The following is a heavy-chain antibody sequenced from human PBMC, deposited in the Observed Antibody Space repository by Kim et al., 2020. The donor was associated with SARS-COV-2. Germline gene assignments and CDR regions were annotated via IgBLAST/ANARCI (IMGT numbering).Heavy chain of an antibody. CDR2: ISSSGSTI. CDR1: GFTFSSYE. D-gene: IGHD3-3*01. CDR3: ASNYDFWSGYYTE. J-gene: IGHJ4*02. V-gene: IGHV3-48*03. Sequence: GGSLRLSCAASGFTFSSYEMHWVRQAPGKGLEWVSYISSSGSTIYYADSVKGRFTISRDNAKNSLYLQMNSLRAEDTAVYYCASNYDFWSGYYTEWGQGTLVTVSS.